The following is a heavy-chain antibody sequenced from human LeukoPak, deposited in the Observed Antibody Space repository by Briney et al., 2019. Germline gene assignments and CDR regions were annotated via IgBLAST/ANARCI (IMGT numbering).Heavy chain of an antibody. CDR3: ARGLVVVAATLGY. CDR1: GFTFSSYW. Sequence: GGSLRLSCAASGFTFSSYWMSWVRQAPGKGLEWVANIKQDGSEKYYVDSVKGRFTISRDNAKNSLYLQMNSLRAEATAVYYCARGLVVVAATLGYWGQGTLVTVSS. V-gene: IGHV3-7*01. D-gene: IGHD2-15*01. CDR2: IKQDGSEK. J-gene: IGHJ4*02.